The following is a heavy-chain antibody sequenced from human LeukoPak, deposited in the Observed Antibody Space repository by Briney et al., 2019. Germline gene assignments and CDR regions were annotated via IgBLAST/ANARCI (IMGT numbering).Heavy chain of an antibody. J-gene: IGHJ1*01. V-gene: IGHV3-23*01. CDR2: ITTDGNGA. CDR3: AKTLGADCIEH. CDR1: GFGFSFYA. D-gene: IGHD3/OR15-3a*01. Sequence: GGSLRLSCAASGFGFSFYAMSWAPQAPRKGREWVAVITTDGNGAYYAASVKGRFTISRDNSQNTVFLQMRRLRVENTAVYFCAKTLGADCIEHWGQGTLVTVSS.